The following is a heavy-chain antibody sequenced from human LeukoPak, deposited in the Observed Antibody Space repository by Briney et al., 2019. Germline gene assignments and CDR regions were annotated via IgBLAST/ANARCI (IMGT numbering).Heavy chain of an antibody. V-gene: IGHV2-70*11. CDR1: GFSLSTSGMC. CDR2: IDWDDDK. Sequence: SGPTLVNPTQTLTLTCTFSGFSLSTSGMCVSWIRQPPGKALEWLARIDWDDDKYYSTSLKTKLTISKDTSKNQVVLTMTNMDPVDTATYYCARIRAPGSVTHYYYMDVWGKGTTVTVSS. D-gene: IGHD4-17*01. J-gene: IGHJ6*03. CDR3: ARIRAPGSVTHYYYMDV.